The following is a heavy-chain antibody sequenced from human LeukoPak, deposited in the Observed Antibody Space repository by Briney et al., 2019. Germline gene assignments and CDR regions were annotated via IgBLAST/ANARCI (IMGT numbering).Heavy chain of an antibody. CDR2: ISYDGSNK. CDR3: AKEESGGGYVVFDY. V-gene: IGHV3-30*18. D-gene: IGHD5-12*01. Sequence: PGGSLRLSCAASGFTFSSYGMHWVRQAPGKGLEWVAVISYDGSNKYYADSVKGRFTISRGNSKNTLYLQMNSLRAEDTAVYYCAKEESGGGYVVFDYWGQGTLVTVSS. CDR1: GFTFSSYG. J-gene: IGHJ4*02.